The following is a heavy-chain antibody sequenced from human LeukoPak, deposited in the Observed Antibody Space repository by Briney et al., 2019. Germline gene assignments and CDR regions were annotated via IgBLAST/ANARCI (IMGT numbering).Heavy chain of an antibody. CDR3: AKGNLRSVWYGTYFDY. CDR2: ITGANTP. J-gene: IGHJ4*02. Sequence: GGSLRLSCVTSGFAFNKFALSWVRQAPGKGLEWVSSITGANTPYYADSVKGRFTISRDYSRTTLYLQMNSLRVNDTAIYYCAKGNLRSVWYGTYFDYWGQGTLATVSS. CDR1: GFAFNKFA. D-gene: IGHD6-19*01. V-gene: IGHV3-23*01.